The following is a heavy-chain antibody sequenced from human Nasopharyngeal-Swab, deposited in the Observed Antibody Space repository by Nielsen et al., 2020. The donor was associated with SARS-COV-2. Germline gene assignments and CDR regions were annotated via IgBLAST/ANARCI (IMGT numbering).Heavy chain of an antibody. V-gene: IGHV4-39*07. D-gene: IGHD3-10*01. Sequence: SETLSLTCTVSGGSISSSSYYWGWIRQPPGKGLEWIGSNYYSGSTYYHPSLKSRVTISVDTSKHQFSLKPSSVTAADTAWYYCARERGRGGIWNYYYYYMDVWGKGTTVTVSS. CDR3: ARERGRGGIWNYYYYYMDV. J-gene: IGHJ6*03. CDR1: GGSISSSSYY. CDR2: NYYSGST.